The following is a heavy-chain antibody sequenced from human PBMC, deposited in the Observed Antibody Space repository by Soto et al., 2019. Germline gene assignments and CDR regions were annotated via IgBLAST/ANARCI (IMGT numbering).Heavy chain of an antibody. D-gene: IGHD2-2*01. V-gene: IGHV3-23*01. CDR1: GFVFSDYA. CDR2: ISAGGSDT. Sequence: GGSLRLSCVASGFVFSDYAMSWVRQAPGKGLEWVLAISAGGSDTYYADSVKGRFTVSRVNSESTLYLQMNTLRAEDTAIYYCASVPIWCGSSSCYTEGFDSWGQGTLVTVSS. J-gene: IGHJ4*02. CDR3: ASVPIWCGSSSCYTEGFDS.